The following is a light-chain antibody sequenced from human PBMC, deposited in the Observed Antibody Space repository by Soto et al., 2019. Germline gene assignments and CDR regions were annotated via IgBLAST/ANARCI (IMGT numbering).Light chain of an antibody. CDR2: AAS. CDR1: QGISSY. CDR3: QQLNDYPRT. V-gene: IGKV1-8*01. J-gene: IGKJ5*01. Sequence: AVRVPQSPSSFSASTGDRVTTSFRASQGISSYLAWYQQKPGKAPKLLIYAASTLQSGVPSRFSGSGSGTEFTLTISSLQPEDFAAYYCQQLNDYPRTFGQGTRLEIK.